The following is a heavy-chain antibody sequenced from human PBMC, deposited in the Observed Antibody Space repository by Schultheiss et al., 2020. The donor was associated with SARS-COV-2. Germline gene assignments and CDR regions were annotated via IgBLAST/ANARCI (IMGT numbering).Heavy chain of an antibody. CDR3: AKDLGKRGSSSGMDFDY. Sequence: GESLKISCAASGFTFSSYWMSWVRQAPGKGLEWVAVIWYDGSNKYYADSVKGRFTISRDNSKNTLYLQMNSLRAEDTAVYYCAKDLGKRGSSSGMDFDYWGQGTLVTVSS. CDR1: GFTFSSYW. D-gene: IGHD6-6*01. J-gene: IGHJ4*02. CDR2: IWYDGSNK. V-gene: IGHV3-33*06.